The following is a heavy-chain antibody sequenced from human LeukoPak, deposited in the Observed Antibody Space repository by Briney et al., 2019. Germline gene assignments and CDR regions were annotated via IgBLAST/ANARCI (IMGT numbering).Heavy chain of an antibody. J-gene: IGHJ4*02. CDR2: FKSKTDGGAT. CDR1: GFPFSKAW. D-gene: IGHD6-6*01. Sequence: PGGSLRLSCAGSGFPFSKAWMSWVRQAPGEGLGWLGRFKSKTDGGATDYAAPVKGRFSLSRDESKNTLYLQMNSLKIKDTAVYYCTSDRGIAARPLFDLWGQGTLVTVSS. CDR3: TSDRGIAARPLFDL. V-gene: IGHV3-15*01.